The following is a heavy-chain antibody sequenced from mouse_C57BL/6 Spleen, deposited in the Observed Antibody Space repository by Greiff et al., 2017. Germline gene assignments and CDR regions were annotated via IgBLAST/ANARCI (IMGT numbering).Heavy chain of an antibody. V-gene: IGHV1-61*01. CDR1: GYTFTSYW. D-gene: IGHD3-2*02. J-gene: IGHJ2*01. CDR3: ASSGWEDY. Sequence: QVQLQQPGAELVRPGSSVKLSCKASGYTFTSYWMDWVKQRPGQGLEWIGNIYPSDSEPHYTQKFKAKATLTVDKSSSTADMRLISLASGAASVYYCASSGWEDYWGQGTTLTVSS. CDR2: IYPSDSEP.